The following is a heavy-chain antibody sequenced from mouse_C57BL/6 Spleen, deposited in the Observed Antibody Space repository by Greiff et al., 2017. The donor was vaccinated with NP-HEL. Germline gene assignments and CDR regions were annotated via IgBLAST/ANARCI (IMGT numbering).Heavy chain of an antibody. CDR2: INPNNGGT. J-gene: IGHJ3*01. CDR3: LIYYGNLGWFAY. V-gene: IGHV1-18*01. D-gene: IGHD2-1*01. Sequence: EVQLQQSGPELVKPGASVKIPCKASGYTFTDYNMDWVKQSHGKSLEWIGDINPNNGGTIYNQKFKGKATLTVDKSSSTAYMELRSLTSEDTAVYYCLIYYGNLGWFAYWGQGTLVTVSA. CDR1: GYTFTDYN.